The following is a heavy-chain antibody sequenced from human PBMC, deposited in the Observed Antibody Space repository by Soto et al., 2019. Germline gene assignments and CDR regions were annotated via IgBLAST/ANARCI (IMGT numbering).Heavy chain of an antibody. CDR2: ISGSGTS. Sequence: GGSLRLSCAASGFTFSSYPMVWVRQAPGKGLESISSISGSGTSYYADSVKGRFTISRDNSENTLYLQMNSLRAEDTAVYYCAKVITKDFYYWYAMDVWGQGTTVTVSS. V-gene: IGHV3-23*01. CDR3: AKVITKDFYYWYAMDV. CDR1: GFTFSSYP. D-gene: IGHD2-8*01. J-gene: IGHJ6*02.